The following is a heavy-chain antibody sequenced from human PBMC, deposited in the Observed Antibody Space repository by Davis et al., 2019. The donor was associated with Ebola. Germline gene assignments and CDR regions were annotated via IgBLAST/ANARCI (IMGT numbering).Heavy chain of an antibody. CDR3: ARGGYDYVWGSYRWIDY. J-gene: IGHJ4*02. CDR2: IYYSGST. V-gene: IGHV4-39*01. CDR1: GGSISSSSYY. D-gene: IGHD3-16*02. Sequence: MPSETLSLTCTVSGGSISSSSYYWGWIRQPPGKGLEWIGSIYYSGSTYYNPSLKSRVTISVDTSKNQFSLKLSSVTAADTAVYYCARGGYDYVWGSYRWIDYWGQGTLVTVSS.